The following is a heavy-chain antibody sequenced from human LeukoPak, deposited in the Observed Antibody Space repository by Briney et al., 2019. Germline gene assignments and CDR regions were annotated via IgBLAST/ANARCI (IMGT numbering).Heavy chain of an antibody. J-gene: IGHJ4*02. CDR2: VKEDGTTK. CDR1: VFSFTNYW. Sequence: GGSLRLSCALSVFSFTNYWMRWVRQAPGKGLEWVANVKEDGTTKQYVDSVKGRFTISRDNAKNSLYLQMDSLRAEDTAVYYCVSQEVVPHWGQGTLVSVSS. CDR3: VSQEVVPH. V-gene: IGHV3-7*01. D-gene: IGHD2-15*01.